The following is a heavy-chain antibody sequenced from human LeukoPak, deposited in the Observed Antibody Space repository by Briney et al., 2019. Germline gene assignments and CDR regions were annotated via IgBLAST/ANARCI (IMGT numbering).Heavy chain of an antibody. CDR1: GFTVSSNY. D-gene: IGHD7-27*01. J-gene: IGHJ6*03. CDR2: IYKDGNT. Sequence: PGGSLRLSCAASGFTVSSNYMSWVRQAPGKGLEWVSVIYKDGNTYYTDSVKGRFTISRDNSKNTLYLQMNSLRAEDTAVYYCASTQLGRYYYYMDVWGKGTTVTVSS. CDR3: ASTQLGRYYYYMDV. V-gene: IGHV3-53*01.